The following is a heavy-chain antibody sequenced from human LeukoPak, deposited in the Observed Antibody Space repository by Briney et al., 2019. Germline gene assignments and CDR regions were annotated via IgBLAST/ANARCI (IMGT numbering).Heavy chain of an antibody. CDR1: GFTFSSYA. J-gene: IGHJ4*02. CDR3: AKDPRFLEWLPPHGRDY. Sequence: PGGSLRLSCAASGFTFSSYAMSWVRQAPGNGLEWVSAISGSGGSTYYADSVKGRFTISRDNSKNTLYLQMNSLRAEDTAVYYCAKDPRFLEWLPPHGRDYWGQGTLATVSS. D-gene: IGHD3-3*01. V-gene: IGHV3-23*01. CDR2: ISGSGGST.